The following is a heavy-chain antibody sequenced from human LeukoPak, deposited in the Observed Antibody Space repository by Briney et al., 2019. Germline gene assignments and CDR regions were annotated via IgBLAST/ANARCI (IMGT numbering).Heavy chain of an antibody. D-gene: IGHD2-15*01. CDR2: ISYDGSNK. V-gene: IGHV3-30*18. Sequence: GGSLRLSCAASGFTFSSYSMNWVRQAPGKGLEWVAVISYDGSNKYYADSVKGRFTISRDNSKNTLYLQMNSLRAEDTAVYYCAKDQDLYCSGGSCYSPGDYWGQGTLVTVSS. CDR3: AKDQDLYCSGGSCYSPGDY. J-gene: IGHJ4*02. CDR1: GFTFSSYS.